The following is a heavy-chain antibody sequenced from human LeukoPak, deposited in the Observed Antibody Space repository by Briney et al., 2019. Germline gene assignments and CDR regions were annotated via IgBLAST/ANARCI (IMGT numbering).Heavy chain of an antibody. CDR3: ARDQADSSSWPDYYYYGMDV. CDR1: GYTFTSYY. Sequence: GASVKVSCKASGYTFTSYYMHWVRQAPGQGLEWMGIINPSGGSTSYAQKFQGRVTMTRDTSTSTVYMELSSLRSEDTAVYYCARDQADSSSWPDYYYYGMDVWGQGTTVTVSS. V-gene: IGHV1-46*01. CDR2: INPSGGST. D-gene: IGHD6-13*01. J-gene: IGHJ6*02.